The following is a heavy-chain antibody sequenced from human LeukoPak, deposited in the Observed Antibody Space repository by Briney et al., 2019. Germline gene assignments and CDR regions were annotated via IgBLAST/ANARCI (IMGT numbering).Heavy chain of an antibody. CDR1: GFTFSSYA. CDR3: AKGMSGSSPHDLDY. D-gene: IGHD1-26*01. J-gene: IGHJ4*02. CDR2: ISGSGGST. Sequence: GGSLRLSCAASGFTFSSYAMSWVRQAPGKGLEWVSAISGSGGSTYYADSVKGRFTISRDSSKNTLYLQMNSLRAEDTAVYYCAKGMSGSSPHDLDYWGQGTLVTVSS. V-gene: IGHV3-23*01.